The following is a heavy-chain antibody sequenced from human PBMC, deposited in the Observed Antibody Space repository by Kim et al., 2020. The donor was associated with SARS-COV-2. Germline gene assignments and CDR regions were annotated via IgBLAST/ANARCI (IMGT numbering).Heavy chain of an antibody. Sequence: SETLSLTCAVYGGSFSGYYWSWIRQPPGKGLEWIGEINHSGSTNYNPSLKSRVTISVDTSKNQFSLKLSSVTAADTAVYYCARSRGYGGNSNFQHWGQGTLVTVSS. CDR3: ARSRGYGGNSNFQH. CDR1: GGSFSGYY. D-gene: IGHD2-21*02. J-gene: IGHJ1*01. CDR2: INHSGST. V-gene: IGHV4-34*01.